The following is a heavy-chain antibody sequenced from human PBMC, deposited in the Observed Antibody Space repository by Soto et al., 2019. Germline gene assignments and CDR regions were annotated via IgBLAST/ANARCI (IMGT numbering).Heavy chain of an antibody. Sequence: SETLSLTCAVYGGSFSGYYWSWIRQPPGKGLEWIGEINHSGSTNYNPSLKSRVTISVDTSKNQFSLKLSSVTAADTAVYYCACRATMVRGVIKSSRFIMDVWGKGTTVTASS. CDR2: INHSGST. CDR1: GGSFSGYY. J-gene: IGHJ6*04. V-gene: IGHV4-34*01. CDR3: ACRATMVRGVIKSSRFIMDV. D-gene: IGHD3-10*01.